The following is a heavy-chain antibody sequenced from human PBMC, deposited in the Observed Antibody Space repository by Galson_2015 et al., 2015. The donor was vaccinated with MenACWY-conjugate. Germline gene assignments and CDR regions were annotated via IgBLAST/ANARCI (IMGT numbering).Heavy chain of an antibody. V-gene: IGHV3-53*01. CDR3: ARAISLRGSGNFPPDYMDV. J-gene: IGHJ6*03. CDR2: IYSGGST. D-gene: IGHD3-10*01. CDR1: SFTVSSNY. Sequence: SLRLSCAATSFTVSSNYVAWVRQAPGKGLECVSVIYSGGSTYYTDSVKGRFTVSRGSSKNTVHLQMDNLRVEDTAVYYCARAISLRGSGNFPPDYMDVWGKGTTVTVSS.